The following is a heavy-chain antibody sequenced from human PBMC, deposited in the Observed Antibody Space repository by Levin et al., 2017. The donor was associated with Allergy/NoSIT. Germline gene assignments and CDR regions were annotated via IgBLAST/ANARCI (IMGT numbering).Heavy chain of an antibody. Sequence: SQTLSLTCAIYGGSFRGYYWSWIRQPPGKGLEWIGEITHSGSTNYNPSPKSRVTISIDTSKNQFSLKLRSVTAADTTVYYCANSGRLYCSNTSCDWLPSWFDTWGQGALVTVSS. CDR3: ANSGRLYCSNTSCDWLPSWFDT. J-gene: IGHJ5*02. D-gene: IGHD2-2*01. CDR2: ITHSGST. CDR1: GGSFRGYY. V-gene: IGHV4-34*01.